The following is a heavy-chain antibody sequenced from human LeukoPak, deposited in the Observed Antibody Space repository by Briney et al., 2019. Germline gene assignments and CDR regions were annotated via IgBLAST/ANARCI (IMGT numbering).Heavy chain of an antibody. CDR3: ARVWGYHYGYYYYYMNV. D-gene: IGHD3-22*01. J-gene: IGHJ6*03. CDR1: GFTFSSYE. Sequence: GGSLRLSCAASGFTFSSYEMNWVRQAPGKGLEWVSSISSSSDNIYYADSVKGRFTISRDNAKNSLYLQMNSLRAEDTAVYYCARVWGYHYGYYYYYMNVWGKGTTVTVSS. V-gene: IGHV3-21*01. CDR2: ISSSSDNI.